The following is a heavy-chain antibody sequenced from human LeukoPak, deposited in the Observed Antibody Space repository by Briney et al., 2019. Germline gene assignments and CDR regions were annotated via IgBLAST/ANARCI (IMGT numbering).Heavy chain of an antibody. CDR1: GFIFSDSA. D-gene: IGHD5-24*01. CDR2: ISFSGANS. CDR3: ARDIQLST. Sequence: EGSLRLSCAASGFIFSDSAMTWVRQAPGKGLDWVSLISFSGANSYYADSVKGRFTISRDNSKDTLFLQMNSLRAEDTAIYYCARDIQLSTWGLGTMVTVSS. J-gene: IGHJ3*01. V-gene: IGHV3-23*01.